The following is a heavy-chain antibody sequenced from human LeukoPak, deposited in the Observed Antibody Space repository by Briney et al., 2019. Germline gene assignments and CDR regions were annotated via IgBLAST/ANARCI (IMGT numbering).Heavy chain of an antibody. Sequence: NPSETLSLTCTVSGGSISSYYWSWIRQPPGKGLEWIGYIYYSGSTNYNPSLKSRVTISVDTPKNQFSLKLSSVTAADTAVYYCARGAAQRDLDYWGQGTLVTVSS. V-gene: IGHV4-59*01. CDR3: ARGAAQRDLDY. CDR1: GGSISSYY. J-gene: IGHJ4*02. CDR2: IYYSGST.